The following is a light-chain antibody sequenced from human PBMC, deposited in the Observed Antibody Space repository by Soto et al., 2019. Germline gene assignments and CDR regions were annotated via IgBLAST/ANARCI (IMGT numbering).Light chain of an antibody. J-gene: IGKJ4*01. CDR3: QQYNGWPLT. CDR2: HAS. Sequence: EIVMTQSPSTLSASAGERATLSCRASQSVSNNLAWYQQKPGKVPRLLIYHASTVASGIPARFSGSGSGTEFTLTISSLQSEDVAAYYCQQYNGWPLTFGGGTKVEIK. V-gene: IGKV3-15*01. CDR1: QSVSNN.